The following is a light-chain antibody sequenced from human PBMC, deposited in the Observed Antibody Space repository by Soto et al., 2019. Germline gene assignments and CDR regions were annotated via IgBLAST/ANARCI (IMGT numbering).Light chain of an antibody. J-gene: IGKJ1*01. CDR2: GAS. CDR1: QSVSRSY. Sequence: EIVLTQSPGTLSLSPGERATLSCRASQSVSRSYLAWYQQKPGQAPRLLIYGASTRAAIIPARFSGSGSGTEFTLTISSLQSEDFAVYYCQQYNKWPRTFSQGTKVDIK. CDR3: QQYNKWPRT. V-gene: IGKV3-15*01.